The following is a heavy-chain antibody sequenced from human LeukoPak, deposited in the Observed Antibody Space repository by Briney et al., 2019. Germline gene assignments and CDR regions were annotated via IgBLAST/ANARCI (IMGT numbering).Heavy chain of an antibody. D-gene: IGHD4-23*01. Sequence: GGSLRLSCAASEFTFSSYNMNWVRQAPGKGPEWVSSISRSSSYLYYAVSVKGRFTISRDNAKNSLYLQMNSLRAEDTAVYYCAREGDFGGIPGYYYGLDVWGQGTTVTVSS. V-gene: IGHV3-21*01. CDR3: AREGDFGGIPGYYYGLDV. J-gene: IGHJ6*02. CDR2: ISRSSSYL. CDR1: EFTFSSYN.